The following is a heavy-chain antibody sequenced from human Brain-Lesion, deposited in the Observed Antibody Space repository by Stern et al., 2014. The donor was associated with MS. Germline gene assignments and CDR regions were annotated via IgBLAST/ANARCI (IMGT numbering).Heavy chain of an antibody. CDR3: ARFPASRPHVFDS. Sequence: VQLEESGPGLVKPSGTLSLTCAVSGGSISSSNWWSWVRQSPGKGLDWIGESDHSGSTIYNPSLKSRVTVSVDKSKNRFSRTLGSGTAADTAVYFCARFPASRPHVFDSWGQGTLVTVSS. CDR2: SDHSGST. V-gene: IGHV4-4*02. CDR1: GGSISSSNW. D-gene: IGHD6-13*01. J-gene: IGHJ4*02.